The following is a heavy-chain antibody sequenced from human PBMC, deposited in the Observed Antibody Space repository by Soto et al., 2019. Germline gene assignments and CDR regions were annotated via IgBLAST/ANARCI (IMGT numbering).Heavy chain of an antibody. CDR3: ATSKGPGGGHDFDY. Sequence: GGSLRLSCAASGFTFSSYAMSWVRQAPGKGLEWVSAISGSGGSTYYADSVKGRFTISRDNSKNTLYLQMNSLRAEDTAVYYCATSKGPGGGHDFDYWGQGTLVTVSS. J-gene: IGHJ4*02. CDR1: GFTFSSYA. CDR2: ISGSGGST. D-gene: IGHD2-2*01. V-gene: IGHV3-23*01.